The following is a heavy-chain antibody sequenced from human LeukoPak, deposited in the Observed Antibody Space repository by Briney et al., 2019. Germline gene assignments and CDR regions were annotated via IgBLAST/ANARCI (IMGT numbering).Heavy chain of an antibody. V-gene: IGHV3-66*04. J-gene: IGHJ6*02. Sequence: GGSLRLSCAASGFTVSSNYMSWVRQAPGKGLVWVSVIYSGGSTYYADSVKGRFTISRDNSKNTLYLQMNSLRAEDTAVYYCASHSSGRSGYYGMDVWGQGTTVTVSS. CDR1: GFTVSSNY. D-gene: IGHD6-19*01. CDR3: ASHSSGRSGYYGMDV. CDR2: IYSGGST.